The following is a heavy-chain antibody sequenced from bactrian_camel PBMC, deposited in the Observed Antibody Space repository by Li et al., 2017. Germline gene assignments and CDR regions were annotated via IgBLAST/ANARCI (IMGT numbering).Heavy chain of an antibody. CDR2: ITRIHGGT. D-gene: IGHD2*01. J-gene: IGHJ4*01. CDR3: AADIFPCHTPAKLTRISAEY. Sequence: HVQLVESGGGSVQAGGSLNLSCAATGKTNVLNCMGWFRQAPGKEREGVAVITRIHGGTEYADSVKGRFIISRDSTRNTVYLQMDSLKPEVTAMYYCAADIFPCHTPAKLTRISAEYWGQGTQVTVS. CDR1: GKTNVLNC. V-gene: IGHV3S63*01.